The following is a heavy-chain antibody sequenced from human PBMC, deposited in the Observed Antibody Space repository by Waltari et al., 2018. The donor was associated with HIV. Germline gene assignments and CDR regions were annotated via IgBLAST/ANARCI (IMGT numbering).Heavy chain of an antibody. CDR3: ARSTVVAGSSFDY. Sequence: QVQLQESGPGLVKPSDTLSLDCTVSGGFLRSGNYYWSWIRQPPGKGLEWIGYIYYSGSTNYNPSLKSQVTISIDTSKNQFSLKLRSVTAADTALYYCARSTVVAGSSFDYWGQGTLVTVPS. D-gene: IGHD6-19*01. J-gene: IGHJ4*02. V-gene: IGHV4-61*01. CDR1: GGFLRSGNYY. CDR2: IYYSGST.